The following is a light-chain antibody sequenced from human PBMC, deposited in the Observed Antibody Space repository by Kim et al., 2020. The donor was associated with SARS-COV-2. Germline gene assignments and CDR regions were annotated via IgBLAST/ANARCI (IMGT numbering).Light chain of an antibody. Sequence: GERDTLSCGSSQSVRSNYLAWYPQKPGLAPRLLIYDASSRATGIPDRFSGRGSGTDFTLTISRLEPEDFAVYFCQQYGTSPLTFGGGTKVDIK. CDR3: QQYGTSPLT. V-gene: IGKV3D-20*01. CDR1: QSVRSNY. CDR2: DAS. J-gene: IGKJ4*01.